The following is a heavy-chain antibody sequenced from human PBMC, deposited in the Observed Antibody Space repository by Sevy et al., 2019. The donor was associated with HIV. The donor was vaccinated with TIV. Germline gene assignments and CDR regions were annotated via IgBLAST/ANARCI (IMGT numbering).Heavy chain of an antibody. CDR3: RATATVTTFHDY. D-gene: IGHD4-17*01. CDR1: GFIFNSYV. CDR2: ISGSGGST. Sequence: GGSLRLSCAASGFIFNSYVMSWVRQAPGKGLEWVSGISGSGGSTNYADSVKGRFTISRDNFKNTLFLEMNSLRAEDTALYYCRATATVTTFHDYWGQGTLVTVSS. J-gene: IGHJ4*02. V-gene: IGHV3-23*01.